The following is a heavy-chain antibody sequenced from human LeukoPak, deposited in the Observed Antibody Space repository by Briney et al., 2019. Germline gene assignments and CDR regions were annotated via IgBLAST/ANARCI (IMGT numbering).Heavy chain of an antibody. CDR2: ISYDGSNK. J-gene: IGHJ6*02. CDR3: AKASNELKYKVVPAANDYYYGMDV. Sequence: GGSLRLSCAASGFTFSSYGMHWVRQAPGKGLEWVAVISYDGSNKYYADSVKGRFTISRDNSKNTLYLQMNSLRAEDTAVYYCAKASNELKYKVVPAANDYYYGMDVWGQGTTVTVSS. CDR1: GFTFSSYG. V-gene: IGHV3-30*18. D-gene: IGHD2-2*01.